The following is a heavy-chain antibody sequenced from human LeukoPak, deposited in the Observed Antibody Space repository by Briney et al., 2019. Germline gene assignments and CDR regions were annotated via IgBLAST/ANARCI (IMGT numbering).Heavy chain of an antibody. J-gene: IGHJ4*02. CDR1: GFSFSTYS. CDR2: ISSSSSYI. CDR3: ARDSLAVADTGMFDY. V-gene: IGHV3-21*01. Sequence: GGSLRLSCAASGFSFSTYSMNWVRQAPGKGLEWVSSISSSSSYIYYADSVKGRFTISRDNAKNSLYLQMNSLRAEDTAVYYCARDSLAVADTGMFDYWGQGTLVTVSS. D-gene: IGHD6-19*01.